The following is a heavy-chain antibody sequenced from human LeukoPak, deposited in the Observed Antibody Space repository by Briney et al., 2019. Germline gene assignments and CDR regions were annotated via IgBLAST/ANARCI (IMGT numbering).Heavy chain of an antibody. V-gene: IGHV4-59*11. D-gene: IGHD3-3*01. CDR2: IYDSGSA. CDR3: ARVLQNYYHLDV. Sequence: PSETLSLTCTVSGVSINSHYWSWIRQPPGKGLEWIGFIYDSGSANYESSLESRVTMTLDTSKNQFSLKLNSVTAADTAVYYCARVLQNYYHLDVWGKGTTVTVSS. CDR1: GVSINSHY. J-gene: IGHJ6*03.